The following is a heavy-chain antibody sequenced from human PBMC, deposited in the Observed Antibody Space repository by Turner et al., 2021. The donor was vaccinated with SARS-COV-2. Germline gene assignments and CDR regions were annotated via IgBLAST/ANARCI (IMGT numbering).Heavy chain of an antibody. D-gene: IGHD3-22*01. V-gene: IGHV3-21*01. CDR2: ISSSSSYI. Sequence: EVQLVESGGCLVKPGGSLRLSCAASGFIFSSYSMNWVRQAPGKGLEWVSSISSSSSYIYYADSLKGRFTISRDNAKNSLYLQMNSLRAEDTAVYYCARWTSYYYDNSGYYPAQFDYWGQGTLVTVSS. CDR3: ARWTSYYYDNSGYYPAQFDY. J-gene: IGHJ4*02. CDR1: GFIFSSYS.